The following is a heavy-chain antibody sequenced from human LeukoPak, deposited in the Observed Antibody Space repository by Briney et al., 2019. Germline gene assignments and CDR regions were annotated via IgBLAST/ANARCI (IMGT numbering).Heavy chain of an antibody. CDR3: ARVEMTTYRSFDY. D-gene: IGHD5-24*01. J-gene: IGHJ4*02. CDR1: GFTFSSYS. CDR2: ISSSSSTI. V-gene: IGHV3-48*01. Sequence: PGGSLRLSCAASGFTFSSYSMNWVRQAPGKGLEWVSYISSSSSTIYYADSVKGRFTISRDNAKNSLYLQMNSLRAEDTAVYYCARVEMTTYRSFDYWGQGTLVTVSS.